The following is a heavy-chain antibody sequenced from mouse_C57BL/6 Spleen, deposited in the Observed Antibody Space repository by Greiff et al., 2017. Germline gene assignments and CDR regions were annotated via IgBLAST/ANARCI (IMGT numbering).Heavy chain of an antibody. CDR1: GYTFTSYW. D-gene: IGHD1-1*01. Sequence: VQLQQPGAELVKPGASVKMSCKASGYTFTSYWITWVKQRPGQGLEWIGDIYPGSGSTNYNEKFKGKATITADTSSNTAYMQLSSLTSEDTAVYYCTLYGSFAYWGQGTLVTVSA. V-gene: IGHV1-55*01. CDR2: IYPGSGST. CDR3: TLYGSFAY. J-gene: IGHJ3*01.